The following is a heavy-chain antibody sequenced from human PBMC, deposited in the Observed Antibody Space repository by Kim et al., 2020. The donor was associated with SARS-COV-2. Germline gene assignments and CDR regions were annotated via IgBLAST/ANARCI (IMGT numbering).Heavy chain of an antibody. CDR1: GGTFSRYA. D-gene: IGHD3-3*01. V-gene: IGHV1-69*13. CDR3: ARAPPYDFWSVYPTYYYYVMDV. Sequence: SVKVSCKASGGTFSRYAISWVRQAPGKGLEWMGGNIPIFGTANYAQKFQGRVTITADESTTTAYMELSSLRSGDTAVYYCARAPPYDFWSVYPTYYYYVMDVWGQGTTVTVS. CDR2: NIPIFGTA. J-gene: IGHJ6*02.